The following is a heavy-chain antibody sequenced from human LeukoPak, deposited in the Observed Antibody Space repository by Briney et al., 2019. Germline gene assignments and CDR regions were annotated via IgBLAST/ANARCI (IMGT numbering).Heavy chain of an antibody. CDR2: IYYSGST. CDR3: ARVIRVNYGDYWFDH. Sequence: SETLSLTCTVSGGSISSYYWSWIRQPPGKGLEWIGYIYYSGSTNYNPSLKSRVTISVDTSKNQFSLKLSSVTAADTAVYYCARVIRVNYGDYWFDHWGQGTLVTVSS. D-gene: IGHD4-17*01. V-gene: IGHV4-59*12. CDR1: GGSISSYY. J-gene: IGHJ5*02.